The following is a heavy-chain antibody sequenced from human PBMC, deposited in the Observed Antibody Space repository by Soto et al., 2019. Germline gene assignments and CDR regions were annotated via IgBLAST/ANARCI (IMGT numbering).Heavy chain of an antibody. Sequence: QVQLVQSGAEVKKPGASVKVSCKASGYTFSNDAITWVRQAPGQGLEWMGWVSAYNGNTNYAQKFKGRVTMTTDTSTSTAYMERRSLRYDDTAVYFWARASRYYWNYMMYWGQGTLVTVSS. CDR2: VSAYNGNT. CDR1: GYTFSNDA. V-gene: IGHV1-18*01. CDR3: ARASRYYWNYMMY. J-gene: IGHJ4*02. D-gene: IGHD1-7*01.